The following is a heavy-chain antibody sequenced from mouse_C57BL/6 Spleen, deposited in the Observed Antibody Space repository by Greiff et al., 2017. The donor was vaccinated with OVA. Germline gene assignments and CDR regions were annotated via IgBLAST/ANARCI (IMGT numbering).Heavy chain of an antibody. CDR3: ARHEDPYYAMDY. J-gene: IGHJ4*01. CDR2: FYPGSGSI. Sequence: VKLMESGAELVKPGASVKLSCKASGYTFTEYTIHWVKQRSGQGLEWIGWFYPGSGSIKYNEKFKDKATLTADKSSSTVYMELSRLTSEDSAVYFCARHEDPYYAMDYWGQGTSVTVSS. CDR1: GYTFTEYT. V-gene: IGHV1-62-2*01.